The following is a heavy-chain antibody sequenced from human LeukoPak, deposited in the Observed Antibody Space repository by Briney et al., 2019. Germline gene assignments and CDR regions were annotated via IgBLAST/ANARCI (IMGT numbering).Heavy chain of an antibody. CDR1: GGSISSSSYY. V-gene: IGHV4-39*01. CDR2: IYYSGRA. CDR3: ARRRYYDSTGYLD. D-gene: IGHD3-22*01. J-gene: IGHJ1*01. Sequence: SETLSLTCSVSGGSISSSSYYWGWIRQPPGKGLEWIGEIYYSGRAYYNSSLKSRLTISVDTSWNQFSLTLSSVTAADTGVYHCARRRYYDSTGYLDWGQGTLVSVST.